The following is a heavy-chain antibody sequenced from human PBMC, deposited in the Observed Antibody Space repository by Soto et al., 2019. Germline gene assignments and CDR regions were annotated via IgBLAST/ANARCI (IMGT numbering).Heavy chain of an antibody. CDR1: GFTFSSNE. CDR2: ISASGGST. CDR3: AKAYYDFWSGYHDAFDI. D-gene: IGHD3-3*01. J-gene: IGHJ3*02. V-gene: IGHV3-23*01. Sequence: GGSLRLSCAASGFTFSSNEMAWVRQAPGKGLEWLSYISASGGSTYYADSVKGRFTISRDNSKNTLYLQMNSLRAEDTAVYYCAKAYYDFWSGYHDAFDIWGQGTMVTVSS.